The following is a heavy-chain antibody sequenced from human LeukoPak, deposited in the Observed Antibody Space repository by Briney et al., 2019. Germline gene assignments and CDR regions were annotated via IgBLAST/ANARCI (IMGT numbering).Heavy chain of an antibody. Sequence: PGGSLRLSCAASGFTFSSNAMSWVRQAPGKGLEWVSAISGSGGSTYYADSVKGRFTISRDNSKNTLYLQMNSLRAEDTAVYYCAKGDDILTGYFDYWGQGTLVTVSS. V-gene: IGHV3-23*01. J-gene: IGHJ4*02. CDR2: ISGSGGST. D-gene: IGHD3-9*01. CDR1: GFTFSSNA. CDR3: AKGDDILTGYFDY.